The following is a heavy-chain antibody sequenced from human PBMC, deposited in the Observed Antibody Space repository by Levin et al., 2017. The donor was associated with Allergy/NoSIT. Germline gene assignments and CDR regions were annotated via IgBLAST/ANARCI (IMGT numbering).Heavy chain of an antibody. CDR1: GFTFSSYA. CDR3: ARERPLAAATTYYYYYGMDV. D-gene: IGHD6-13*01. Sequence: GESLKISCAASGFTFSSYAMHWVRQAPGKGLEWVAVISYDGSNKYYADSVKGRFTISRDNSKNTLYLQMNSLRAEDTAVYYCARERPLAAATTYYYYYGMDVWGQGTTVTVSS. CDR2: ISYDGSNK. V-gene: IGHV3-30-3*01. J-gene: IGHJ6*02.